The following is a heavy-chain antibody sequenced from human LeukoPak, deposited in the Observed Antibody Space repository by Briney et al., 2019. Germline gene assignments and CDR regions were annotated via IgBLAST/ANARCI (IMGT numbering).Heavy chain of an antibody. CDR2: ISGSGGST. CDR1: GFTFSSYA. V-gene: IGHV3-23*01. Sequence: GGSLRLSCAPYGFTFSSYAMSWVRQAPGKGLDGVSAISGSGGSTYYADSVKGRFTISRDNSKNTLYLQMNSLSAEDTAVYYCAKDSRPYSSSWYNWFDPWGQGTLVTVSS. J-gene: IGHJ5*02. CDR3: AKDSRPYSSSWYNWFDP. D-gene: IGHD6-13*01.